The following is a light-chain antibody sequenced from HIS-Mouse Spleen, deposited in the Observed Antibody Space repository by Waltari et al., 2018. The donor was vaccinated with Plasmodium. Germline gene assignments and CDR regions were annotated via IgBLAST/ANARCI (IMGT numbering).Light chain of an antibody. V-gene: IGLV3-25*03. J-gene: IGLJ1*01. CDR1: ALPKQY. Sequence: SYELPQPPSVSVSPGQTARITCSGAALPKQYAYWYQQKPGQAPVLGIYKESERPSGIPERFSGSSSGTTVTLTISGVQAEDEADYYCQSADSSGTYVFGTGTKVTVL. CDR3: QSADSSGTYV. CDR2: KES.